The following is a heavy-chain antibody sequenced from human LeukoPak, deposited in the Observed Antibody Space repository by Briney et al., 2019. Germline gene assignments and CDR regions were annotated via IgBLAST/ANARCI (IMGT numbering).Heavy chain of an antibody. Sequence: SETLSLTCTVSGGSISSYYWSWIRQPAGKGLEWIGRIYSSGSTNYNPSLKSRVTMSVDTSKNQFSLKLSSVTAADTAVYYCARGQYHLLYWYFDRWGRGTLVTVSS. CDR2: IYSSGST. V-gene: IGHV4-4*07. J-gene: IGHJ2*01. CDR3: ARGQYHLLYWYFDR. D-gene: IGHD2/OR15-2a*01. CDR1: GGSISSYY.